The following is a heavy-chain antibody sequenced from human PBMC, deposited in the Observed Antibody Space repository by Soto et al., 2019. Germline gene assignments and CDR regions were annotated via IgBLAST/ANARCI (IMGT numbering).Heavy chain of an antibody. V-gene: IGHV4-34*01. Sequence: SETLSLTCAVYGGSFSCYYWSWIRQPPGKGLEWIGEINHSGSTNYNPSLKSRVTISVDTSKNQFSLKLSSVTAADTAVYYCARAARRDFDYWGQGTLVTVSS. CDR1: GGSFSCYY. CDR2: INHSGST. J-gene: IGHJ4*02. CDR3: ARAARRDFDY. D-gene: IGHD6-6*01.